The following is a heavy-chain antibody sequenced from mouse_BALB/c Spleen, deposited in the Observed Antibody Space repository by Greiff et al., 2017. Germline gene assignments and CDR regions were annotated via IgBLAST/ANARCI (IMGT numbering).Heavy chain of an antibody. D-gene: IGHD1-1*01. CDR2: IWGGGST. Sequence: VQGVESGPGLVAPSQSLSITCTVSGFSLTDYGVSWIRQPPGKGLEWLGVIWGGGSTYYNSALKSRLSISKDNSKSQVFLKMNSLQTDDTAMYYCAKHTTVVVYYYAMDYWGQGTSVTVSS. J-gene: IGHJ4*01. V-gene: IGHV2-6-5*01. CDR1: GFSLTDYG. CDR3: AKHTTVVVYYYAMDY.